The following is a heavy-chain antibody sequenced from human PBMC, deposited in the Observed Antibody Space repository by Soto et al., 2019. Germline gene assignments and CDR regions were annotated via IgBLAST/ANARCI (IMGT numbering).Heavy chain of an antibody. CDR1: GFTFRYHA. J-gene: IGHJ6*02. V-gene: IGHV3-33*01. CDR3: ARALFPDVDIYAMDV. D-gene: IGHD5-12*01. Sequence: GGALRLSCAASGFTFRYHAMHWVRQSPGKGREWLAIIWNDGSNKFYAGYVQGRFTISRDNSKNTVYLQMNTLSAEDTAVYYCARALFPDVDIYAMDVWGQGTTVTVSS. CDR2: IWNDGSNK.